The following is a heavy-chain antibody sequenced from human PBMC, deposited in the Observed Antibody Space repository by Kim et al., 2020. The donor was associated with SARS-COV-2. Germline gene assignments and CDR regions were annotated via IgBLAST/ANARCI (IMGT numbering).Heavy chain of an antibody. J-gene: IGHJ4*02. CDR2: T. CDR3: ARGGYSSPPSY. Sequence: TNYNPSLKSRVTISVDTSKNQFSLKLSSVTAADTAVYYCARGGYSSPPSYWGQGTLVTVSS. V-gene: IGHV4-34*01. D-gene: IGHD6-13*01.